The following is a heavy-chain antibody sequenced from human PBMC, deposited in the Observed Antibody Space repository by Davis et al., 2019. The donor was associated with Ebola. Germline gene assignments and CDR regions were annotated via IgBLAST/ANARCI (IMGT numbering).Heavy chain of an antibody. Sequence: GESLKISCAASGFTFSIYIMNWVRQAPGKGLEWVSYISSSSSTIYYADSVKGRSTISRDNSNNTVYLQMNSLRAEDTAVYYCARLDCTSTSCYTGNFYYYYGVDVWGQGTTVTVSS. V-gene: IGHV3-48*01. D-gene: IGHD2-2*02. J-gene: IGHJ6*02. CDR3: ARLDCTSTSCYTGNFYYYYGVDV. CDR2: ISSSSSTI. CDR1: GFTFSIYI.